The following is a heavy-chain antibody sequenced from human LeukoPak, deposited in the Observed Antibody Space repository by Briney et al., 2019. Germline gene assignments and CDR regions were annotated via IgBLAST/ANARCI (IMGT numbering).Heavy chain of an antibody. CDR3: ARDRGVATAEFDY. D-gene: IGHD5-18*01. Sequence: GGSLRLSCAASGFTFSSYSMNWVRQAPGKGLEGVSSISSSSSYIYYADSVKGRFTISRDNAKNSLYLQMNSLRAEDTAVYYCARDRGVATAEFDYWGQGTLVTVSS. CDR1: GFTFSSYS. V-gene: IGHV3-21*01. J-gene: IGHJ4*02. CDR2: ISSSSSYI.